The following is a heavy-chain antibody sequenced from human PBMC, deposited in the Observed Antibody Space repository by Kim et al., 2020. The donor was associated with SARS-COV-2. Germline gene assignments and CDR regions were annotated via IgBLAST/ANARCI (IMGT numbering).Heavy chain of an antibody. Sequence: GGSLRLSCAASGFTFSSYGMHWVRQAPGKGLEWVAVIWYDGSNKYYADSVKGRFTISRDNSKNTLYLQMNSLRAEDTAVYYCAKDKWSMVRGVKHNWFDPWGQGTLVTVSS. D-gene: IGHD3-10*01. V-gene: IGHV3-33*06. CDR2: IWYDGSNK. CDR3: AKDKWSMVRGVKHNWFDP. J-gene: IGHJ5*02. CDR1: GFTFSSYG.